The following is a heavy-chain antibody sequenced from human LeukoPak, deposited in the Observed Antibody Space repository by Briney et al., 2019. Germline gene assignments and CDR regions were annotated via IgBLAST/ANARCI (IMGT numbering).Heavy chain of an antibody. Sequence: ASVKVSCKATGYTFTGYYMHWVRQAPGQGLEWMGWINPNSGGTNYAQKFQGRVAMTRDTSISTAYMELSRLRSDDTAVYYCARDYGIAAALDYWGQGTLVTVSS. CDR3: ARDYGIAAALDY. CDR1: GYTFTGYY. V-gene: IGHV1-2*02. CDR2: INPNSGGT. D-gene: IGHD6-13*01. J-gene: IGHJ4*02.